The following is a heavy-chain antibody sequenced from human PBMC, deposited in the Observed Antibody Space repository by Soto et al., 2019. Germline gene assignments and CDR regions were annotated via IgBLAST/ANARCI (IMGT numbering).Heavy chain of an antibody. CDR2: IYHSGST. D-gene: IGHD6-19*01. CDR1: GYSISSGYY. CDR3: ARAEGIAVAGTD. Sequence: NPSETLSLTCAVSGYSISSGYYWGWIRQPPGKGLEWIGSIYHSGSTYYNPSLRSRVTISVDTSKNQFSLKLSSVTAADAAVYYCARAEGIAVAGTDWGQGTLVTVSS. J-gene: IGHJ4*02. V-gene: IGHV4-38-2*01.